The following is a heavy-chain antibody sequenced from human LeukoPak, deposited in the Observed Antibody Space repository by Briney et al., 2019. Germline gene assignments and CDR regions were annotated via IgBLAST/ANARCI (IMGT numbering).Heavy chain of an antibody. Sequence: GGSLRLSCAASGFTFSSYWMSWVRQAPGKGLEWVANIKQDGSEKYYVDSVKGRFTISRDNAKNSLHLQMNSLRAEDTAVYYCARDDGSYSRSPGFDYRGQGNLVTVSS. CDR3: ARDDGSYSRSPGFDY. D-gene: IGHD1-26*01. V-gene: IGHV3-7*01. J-gene: IGHJ4*02. CDR2: IKQDGSEK. CDR1: GFTFSSYW.